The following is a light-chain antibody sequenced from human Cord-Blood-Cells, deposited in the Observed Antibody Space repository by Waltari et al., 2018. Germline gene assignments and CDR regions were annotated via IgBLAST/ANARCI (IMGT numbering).Light chain of an antibody. CDR2: DVS. CDR3: SSYTSSSTWV. Sequence: QSALTQPASVSGSPRQSITISCTGTSSDVGGYNYVSWYQQHPGKAPKLMIYDVSKRPSGVSNRFSGSKSGNTASLTISGLQAEDEADYYCSSYTSSSTWVFSGGTKLTVL. V-gene: IGLV2-14*01. CDR1: SSDVGGYNY. J-gene: IGLJ3*02.